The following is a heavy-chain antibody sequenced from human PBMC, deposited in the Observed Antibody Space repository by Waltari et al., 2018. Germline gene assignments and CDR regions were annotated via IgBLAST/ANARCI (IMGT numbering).Heavy chain of an antibody. CDR1: GFTVSTNH. J-gene: IGHJ4*02. V-gene: IGHV3-66*02. CDR2: IYPGGST. Sequence: DVQLVESGGGLVHPGGSLRLSCAASGFTVSTNHMSWVRQAPGNGLEWVSSIYPGGSTYNADSVVGRFTISRDVSQNTLHLQMNNLRPEDTAVYYCSRARDEDTAMVFFDHWGQGTLVSVSS. D-gene: IGHD5-18*01. CDR3: SRARDEDTAMVFFDH.